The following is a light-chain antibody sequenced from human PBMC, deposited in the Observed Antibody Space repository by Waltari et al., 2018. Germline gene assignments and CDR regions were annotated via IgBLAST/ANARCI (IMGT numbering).Light chain of an antibody. CDR1: QLGQKY. CDR2: DDS. CDR3: QAWDGVTVV. Sequence: YDLTQSPSLSASPGQTASITCSADQLGQKYVSWYQLRPGQSPLLFIYDDSRRPSGIPARFSGSNSGNTATLTITGTQSMDEADYYCQAWDGVTVVFGGGTQLTVL. J-gene: IGLJ3*02. V-gene: IGLV3-1*01.